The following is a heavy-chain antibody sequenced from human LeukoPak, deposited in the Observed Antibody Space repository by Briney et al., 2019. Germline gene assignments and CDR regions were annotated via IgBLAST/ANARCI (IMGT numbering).Heavy chain of an antibody. V-gene: IGHV3-21*01. CDR1: GFTFSSYN. CDR2: ISSSGNYI. CDR3: ARAYLGRNTPFDY. J-gene: IGHJ4*02. Sequence: GGSLRLSCAASGFTFSSYNLSWVRQAPGKGLEWVSSISSSGNYIYYADSVKGRFTISRDNAENSLYLQMNSLRAEDTAVYYCARAYLGRNTPFDYWGQGTLVTVSS. D-gene: IGHD1/OR15-1a*01.